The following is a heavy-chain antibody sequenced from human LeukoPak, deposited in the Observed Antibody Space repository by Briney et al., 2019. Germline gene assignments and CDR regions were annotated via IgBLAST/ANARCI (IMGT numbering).Heavy chain of an antibody. CDR1: GFTFSSSA. CDR2: ISYDGSNK. D-gene: IGHD3-22*01. Sequence: GGSLRLSCAASGFTFSSSAMHWVRQAPGKGLEWVAVISYDGSNKYYADSVKGRFTISRDNSKNTLYLQMSSLRAEDTAVYNCARDLGYYYDSSGYYPGYWGQGTLATVSS. CDR3: ARDLGYYYDSSGYYPGY. J-gene: IGHJ4*02. V-gene: IGHV3-30*14.